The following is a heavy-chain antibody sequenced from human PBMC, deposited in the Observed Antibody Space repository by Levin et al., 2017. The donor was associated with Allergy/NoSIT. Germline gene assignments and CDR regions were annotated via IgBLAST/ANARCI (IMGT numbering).Heavy chain of an antibody. J-gene: IGHJ4*02. V-gene: IGHV3-30*18. CDR1: GFAFSSYG. CDR3: AKERWYGLGSSLDY. CDR2: TSYDGSNK. D-gene: IGHD3-10*01. Sequence: GGSLRLSCVASGFAFSSYGMHWVRQAPGKGLEWVAVTSYDGSNKYYADSVKGRFTISRDISKNTVYLQMSSLRAEDTAYYYCAKERWYGLGSSLDYWGQGTLVTVSS.